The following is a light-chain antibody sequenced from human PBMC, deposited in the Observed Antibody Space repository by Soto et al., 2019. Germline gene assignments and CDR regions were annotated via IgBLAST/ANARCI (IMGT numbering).Light chain of an antibody. CDR1: SSDVGGYKY. CDR2: EVN. J-gene: IGLJ2*01. V-gene: IGLV2-8*01. Sequence: QSVLTQPLSASGSLGQSVTISCTGTSSDVGGYKYVSWYQQHPGKAPKVMIYEVNKRPSGVPDRFSGSKSGNTASLTVSGLQAEDEADYYCSSYAGSNNWVFGGGTKLTVL. CDR3: SSYAGSNNWV.